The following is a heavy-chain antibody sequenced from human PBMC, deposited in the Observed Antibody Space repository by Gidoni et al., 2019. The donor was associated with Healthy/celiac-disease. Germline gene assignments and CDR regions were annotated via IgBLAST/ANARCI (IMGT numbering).Heavy chain of an antibody. CDR1: GFTFSSYA. CDR2: ISGSGGST. CDR3: AKDRVVGIIVGAPKAFDY. D-gene: IGHD1-26*01. V-gene: IGHV3-23*01. J-gene: IGHJ4*02. Sequence: EVQLLESGGGLVQPGGSLRLSCAASGFTFSSYAMSWVRQAPGKGLAWVSAISGSGGSTYYADSVKGRFTISRDNSKNTLYLQMNSLRAEDTAVYYCAKDRVVGIIVGAPKAFDYWGQGTLVTVSS.